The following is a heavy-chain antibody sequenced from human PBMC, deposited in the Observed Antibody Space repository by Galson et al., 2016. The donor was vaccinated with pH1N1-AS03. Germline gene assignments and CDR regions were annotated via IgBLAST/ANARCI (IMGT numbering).Heavy chain of an antibody. Sequence: SVKVSCKASGGTFSSSIFNWVRQAPGQGLEWMGGIIPNFDTANYAQKFQSRVTITADISTNTAYMELSSLRSEDTAVYYCARESVSRDVVDLLCLGAYGLGVWGQGTTVTVSS. CDR3: ARESVSRDVVDLLCLGAYGLGV. V-gene: IGHV1-69*06. J-gene: IGHJ6*02. CDR2: IIPNFDTA. D-gene: IGHD5/OR15-5a*01. CDR1: GGTFSSSI.